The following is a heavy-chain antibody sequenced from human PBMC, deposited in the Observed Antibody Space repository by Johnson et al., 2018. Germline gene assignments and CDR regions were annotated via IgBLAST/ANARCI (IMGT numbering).Heavy chain of an antibody. CDR1: GLTFSHKW. V-gene: IGHV3-74*01. D-gene: IGHD1-14*01. CDR2: TSLDGSGT. J-gene: IGHJ3*02. Sequence: VQLQESGGGLVQPGGSLTLSCAASGLTFSHKWIHWVRQVQGKGQLWVSHTSLDGSGTNYAASVKGRITVSRASVRNTVYLQMSTLRVNDPAVYSSVTTTGNAFNTWGQGTVVTVST. CDR3: VTTTGNAFNT.